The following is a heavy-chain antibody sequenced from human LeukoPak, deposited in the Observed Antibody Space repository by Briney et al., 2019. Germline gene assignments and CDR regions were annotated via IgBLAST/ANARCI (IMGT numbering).Heavy chain of an antibody. Sequence: SGPTLVNPRQTLTLTCSFSGFSLSSGAVAVGWIRQPPGKALEWLTHIYWNGDEKYNRFLRSRLTITKDTSKNQVVLTMTNKDPVDTGTYYCAHLTAEASYYYDYWGQGILITVSS. D-gene: IGHD5-18*01. CDR1: GFSLSSGAVA. CDR3: AHLTAEASYYYDY. V-gene: IGHV2-5*01. CDR2: IYWNGDE. J-gene: IGHJ4*02.